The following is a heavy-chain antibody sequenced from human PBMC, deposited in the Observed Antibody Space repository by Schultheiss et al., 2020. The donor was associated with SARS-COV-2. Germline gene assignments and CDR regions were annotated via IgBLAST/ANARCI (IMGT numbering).Heavy chain of an antibody. J-gene: IGHJ4*02. Sequence: SETLSLTCTVSGGSISSGGYYWSWIRQHPGKGLEWIGYIYYSGSTYYNPSLKSRVTMSVDTSKNQFSLKLSSVTAADTAVYYCARTADYGDYLDYWGQGTLVTVSS. D-gene: IGHD4-17*01. CDR2: IYYSGST. V-gene: IGHV4-31*03. CDR3: ARTADYGDYLDY. CDR1: GGSISSGGYY.